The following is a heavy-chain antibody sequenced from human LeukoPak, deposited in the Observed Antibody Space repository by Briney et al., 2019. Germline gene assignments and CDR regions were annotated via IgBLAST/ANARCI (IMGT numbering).Heavy chain of an antibody. CDR3: AKLDGRPDYYYYYMDV. J-gene: IGHJ6*03. CDR2: ISGSGGST. Sequence: GGSLRLSCAASGFTFSSYEMNWVRQAPGKGLEWVSAISGSGGSTYYADSVKGRFTISRDNSKNTLYLQMNSLRAEDTAVYYCAKLDGRPDYYYYYMDVWGKGTTVTISS. CDR1: GFTFSSYE. V-gene: IGHV3-23*01. D-gene: IGHD1-26*01.